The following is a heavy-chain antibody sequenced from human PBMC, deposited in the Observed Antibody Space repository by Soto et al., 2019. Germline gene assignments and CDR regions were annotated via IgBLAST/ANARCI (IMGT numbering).Heavy chain of an antibody. CDR2: INSDGSST. D-gene: IGHD2-2*01. CDR1: GFTFSNHW. Sequence: EVQMVASGGGLVQPGGSLRLSCAASGFTFSNHWMNWVRQAPGKGLVWVSRINSDGSSTINADSVKGRFTISRDNAKNTQYLQMNSLRAEDTAVYYCVRERCTSSSCSNGLDVWGQGTTVTVS. J-gene: IGHJ6*02. V-gene: IGHV3-74*01. CDR3: VRERCTSSSCSNGLDV.